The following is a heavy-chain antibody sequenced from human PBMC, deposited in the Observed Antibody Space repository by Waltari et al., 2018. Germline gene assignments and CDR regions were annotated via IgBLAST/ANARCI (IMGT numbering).Heavy chain of an antibody. J-gene: IGHJ3*02. CDR1: GFTFSSYW. CDR2: IKQDGSEK. D-gene: IGHD6-13*01. CDR3: ARGGYSSSWYLFPFDI. Sequence: EVQLVESGGGLVQPGGSLRLSCAASGFTFSSYWMSWVRQAPGKGLEWVANIKQDGSEKYYVDSVKGRFTISRDNAKNSLYLQMNSLRAEDTAVYYCARGGYSSSWYLFPFDIWGQGTMVTVSS. V-gene: IGHV3-7*01.